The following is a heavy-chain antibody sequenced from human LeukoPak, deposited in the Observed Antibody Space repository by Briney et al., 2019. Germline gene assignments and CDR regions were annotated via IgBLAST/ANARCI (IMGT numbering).Heavy chain of an antibody. CDR2: ISSSGNTI. CDR1: GFTFSDYY. V-gene: IGHV3-11*04. Sequence: PGGSLRLSCAASGFTFSDYYMSWIRQAPGKGLEWVSYISSSGNTIYYADSVKGRFTISRDNAKNSLYLQMNSLRAEDTAVYYCAGRAYSSSWYVNIWGQGTMVTVSS. CDR3: AGRAYSSSWYVNI. D-gene: IGHD6-13*01. J-gene: IGHJ3*02.